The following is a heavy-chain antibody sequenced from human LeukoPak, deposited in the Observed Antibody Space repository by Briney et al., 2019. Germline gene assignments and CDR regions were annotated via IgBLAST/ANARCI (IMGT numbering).Heavy chain of an antibody. CDR3: ARSPANRGAARASGRLVNWFDP. J-gene: IGHJ5*02. CDR2: MNPNSGNT. D-gene: IGHD6-13*01. CDR1: GYTFTSCD. V-gene: IGHV1-8*03. Sequence: ASVKVSCKASGYTFTSCDINWVRQATGQGLEWMGWMNPNSGNTGYAQRFQGRVTITRNTSISTAYMELSSLRSEDTAVYYCARSPANRGAARASGRLVNWFDPWGQGTLVTVSS.